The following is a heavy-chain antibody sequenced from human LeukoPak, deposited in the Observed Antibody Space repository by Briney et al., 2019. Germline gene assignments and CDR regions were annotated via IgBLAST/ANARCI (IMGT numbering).Heavy chain of an antibody. Sequence: PGGSLRLSCAASGFRFHTSSTNWVRQAPGKRLEWISYISSSSDDIYHADTVKGRFTVSRDNAKNSLFMQMNGLSAEDSAVYYWARGRDSGGAFDGWSQGTLVTVSS. CDR3: ARGRDSGGAFDG. J-gene: IGHJ4*02. CDR2: ISSSSDDI. D-gene: IGHD2-15*01. CDR1: GFRFHTSS. V-gene: IGHV3-48*01.